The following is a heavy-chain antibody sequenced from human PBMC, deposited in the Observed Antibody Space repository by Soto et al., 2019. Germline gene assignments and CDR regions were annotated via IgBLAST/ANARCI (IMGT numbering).Heavy chain of an antibody. CDR3: ARTSYYDSTGYYNMDV. J-gene: IGHJ6*02. CDR2: IHHSEST. CDR1: GGSISSNNW. V-gene: IGHV4-4*02. Sequence: QVQLQESGPGLVKPSGTLSLTCAISGGSISSNNWWTWVRQSPGKGLEWIGEIHHSESTNYNPSLNSRVTISVAKSQTQFSLKLTSVTAADTADYYCARTSYYDSTGYYNMDVWGQGTTVTVSS. D-gene: IGHD3-22*01.